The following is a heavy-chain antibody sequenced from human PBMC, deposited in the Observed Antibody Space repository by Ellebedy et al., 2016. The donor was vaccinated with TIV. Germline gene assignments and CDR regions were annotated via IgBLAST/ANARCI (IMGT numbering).Heavy chain of an antibody. V-gene: IGHV1-18*04. J-gene: IGHJ4*02. Sequence: AASVKVSCKTSGYTFTTHGVSWVRQDPGQGLEWMGWVSGYNGNTQYAQKFQGRVTMTTDTSTTKAYMELRSLRSDDTAVYYCARDPGSWLTDYWGQGTLVTVSS. D-gene: IGHD6-13*01. CDR3: ARDPGSWLTDY. CDR1: GYTFTTHG. CDR2: VSGYNGNT.